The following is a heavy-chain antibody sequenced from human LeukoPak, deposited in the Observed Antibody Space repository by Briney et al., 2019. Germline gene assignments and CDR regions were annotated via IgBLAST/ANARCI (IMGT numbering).Heavy chain of an antibody. D-gene: IGHD6-19*01. Sequence: GGSLRLSCAASGFTFSSYGMHWVRQAPGKGLEWVAFIRYDGSNKYYAGSVKGRFTISRDNSKNTLYLQMNRLRAEDTAVYYCAKDLEQWPAVPEYWGQGTLVIVSS. CDR3: AKDLEQWPAVPEY. V-gene: IGHV3-30*02. J-gene: IGHJ4*02. CDR1: GFTFSSYG. CDR2: IRYDGSNK.